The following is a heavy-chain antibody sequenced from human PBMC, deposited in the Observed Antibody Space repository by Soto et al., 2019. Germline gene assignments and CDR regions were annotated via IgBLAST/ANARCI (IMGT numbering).Heavy chain of an antibody. V-gene: IGHV3-23*01. CDR1: GFTFSSYA. J-gene: IGHJ4*02. CDR3: ARASGESYPGSRVFDS. D-gene: IGHD3-10*01. Sequence: VGSLRLSCAASGFTFSSYAMTWVRQAPGKGLEWVSVILNTGGDTLYADSVKGRFTISRDNSKDTLYLQMNILRVEDTAIYYCARASGESYPGSRVFDSWGQGTRVTVSS. CDR2: ILNTGGDT.